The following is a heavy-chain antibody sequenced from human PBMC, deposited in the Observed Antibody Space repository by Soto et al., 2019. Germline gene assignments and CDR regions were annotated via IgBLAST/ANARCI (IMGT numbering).Heavy chain of an antibody. V-gene: IGHV4-39*01. CDR1: GGSVSSSSLY. D-gene: IGHD4-17*01. CDR2: IYQTGST. CDR3: ASPGRWRAVTPFDF. J-gene: IGHJ4*02. Sequence: QLQLQESGPGLVKPSETLSLTCTVSGGSVSSSSLYWGWIRQPPGKGLECIGSIYQTGSTYYTPSLKSRVTISVDTSKNQFSLKLNSVPVADTAVYYCASPGRWRAVTPFDFWGQGTRVTVSS.